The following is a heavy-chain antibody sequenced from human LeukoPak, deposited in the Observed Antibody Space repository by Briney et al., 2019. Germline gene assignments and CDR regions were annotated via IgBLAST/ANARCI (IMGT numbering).Heavy chain of an antibody. D-gene: IGHD4-17*01. V-gene: IGHV3-48*03. Sequence: GGSLRLPCAAYGFTVSSYEMNWVRQAPGKWLEWVSYISSSGSTIYYADSVKGRFTISRDNAKNSLYLQMNSLRAEDTAVYYCARGDYGDYVLVYWGQGTLVTVSS. CDR2: ISSSGSTI. CDR3: ARGDYGDYVLVY. CDR1: GFTVSSYE. J-gene: IGHJ4*02.